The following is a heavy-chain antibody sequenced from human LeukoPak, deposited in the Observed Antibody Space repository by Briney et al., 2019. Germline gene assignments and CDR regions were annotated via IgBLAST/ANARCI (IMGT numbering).Heavy chain of an antibody. CDR2: ISNGGAGT. Sequence: PGESLRLSCAASGFNFRSHAMSWVRQAPGKGLEWVSVISNGGAGTYYADSVKGRFTISRDNSKNTLYLQLNSLRAEDSAIYYCAKGASGSSGWFGDYWGQGTQVTVSS. J-gene: IGHJ4*02. CDR3: AKGASGSSGWFGDY. CDR1: GFNFRSHA. D-gene: IGHD6-19*01. V-gene: IGHV3-23*01.